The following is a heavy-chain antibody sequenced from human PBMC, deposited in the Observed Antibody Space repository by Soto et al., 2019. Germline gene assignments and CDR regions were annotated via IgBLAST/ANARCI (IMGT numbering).Heavy chain of an antibody. CDR2: ISGGGSNT. CDR3: ARHKYYYDSSGSDY. D-gene: IGHD3-22*01. CDR1: GFTFSNYA. Sequence: PGGSLRLSCAASGFTFSNYAMNWVRQAPGKGLEWVSGISGGGSNTYYADSVKGRFTISRDNSKNTLYLQMNSLRAEDTAVYYCARHKYYYDSSGSDYWGQGTLVTVSS. V-gene: IGHV3-23*01. J-gene: IGHJ4*02.